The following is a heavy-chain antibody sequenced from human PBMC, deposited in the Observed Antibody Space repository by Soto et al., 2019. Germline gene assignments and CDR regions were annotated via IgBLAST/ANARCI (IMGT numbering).Heavy chain of an antibody. V-gene: IGHV4-61*01. D-gene: IGHD4-4*01. CDR1: GGSVSSGSYY. J-gene: IGHJ3*02. CDR3: ARGRRLTTVTTSDAFDI. Sequence: ASETLSLTCTVSGGSVSSGSYYWSWIRQPPGKGLEWIGYIYYSGSTNYNPSLKSRVTISVDTSKNQFSLKLSSVTAADTAVYYCARGRRLTTVTTSDAFDIWGQGTMVTVSS. CDR2: IYYSGST.